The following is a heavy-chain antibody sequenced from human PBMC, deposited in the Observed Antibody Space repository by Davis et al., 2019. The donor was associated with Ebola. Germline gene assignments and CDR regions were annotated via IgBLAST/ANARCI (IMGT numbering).Heavy chain of an antibody. CDR2: ISYDGSNT. J-gene: IGHJ6*04. CDR1: GFTFSTYG. D-gene: IGHD2-15*01. V-gene: IGHV3-30*18. Sequence: PGGSLRLSCAASGFTFSTYGMHWVRQAPGKGLEWVAVISYDGSNTYYADSVKGRFTISRDNSKNTLYLQMNSLRAEDTAVYYCAKDGLDSDIYYYYGMDVWGKGTTVTVSS. CDR3: AKDGLDSDIYYYYGMDV.